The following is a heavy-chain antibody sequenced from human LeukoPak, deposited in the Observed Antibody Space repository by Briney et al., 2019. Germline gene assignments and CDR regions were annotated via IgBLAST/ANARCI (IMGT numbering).Heavy chain of an antibody. CDR2: IYYSGST. CDR3: ARDGPYGSGSCYFDY. CDR1: GGSISSYY. J-gene: IGHJ4*02. D-gene: IGHD3-10*01. Sequence: SETLSLTCTVSGGSISSYYWSWIRQPPGKGLEWIGYIYYSGSTNYNPSLKSRVTISVDTSKNQFSLKLSSVTAADTAVYYCARDGPYGSGSCYFDYWGQGTLVTVSS. V-gene: IGHV4-59*01.